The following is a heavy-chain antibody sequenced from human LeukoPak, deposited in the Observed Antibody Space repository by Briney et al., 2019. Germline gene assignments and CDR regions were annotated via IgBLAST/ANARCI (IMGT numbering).Heavy chain of an antibody. CDR2: IKQDGSET. CDR3: ARMSGSSGRGY. D-gene: IGHD1-26*01. Sequence: GGSLRLSCAASGFTFRSYWMTWVRQYPGKGLEWVANIKQDGSETYYADSVKGRFTISRDNAKRSLYLQMNSLRAEDTAVYYCARMSGSSGRGYWGQGTLVTVSS. CDR1: GFTFRSYW. J-gene: IGHJ4*02. V-gene: IGHV3-7*01.